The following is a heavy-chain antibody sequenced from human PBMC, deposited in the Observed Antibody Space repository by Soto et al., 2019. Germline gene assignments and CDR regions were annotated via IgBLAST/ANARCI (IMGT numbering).Heavy chain of an antibody. J-gene: IGHJ4*02. CDR2: INYRGTT. CDR3: ARDAPGVAPY. V-gene: IGHV4-31*03. Sequence: QVQLQGSGPGLVKPSQTLSLTCTVSGGSIINGDTYLNWIRQHPEKGLEWMGYINYRGTTNYNPALKSRILISIDTSKNQFSLRLTSVTAADTAVYYCARDAPGVAPYWGQGTLVTVSS. D-gene: IGHD2-15*01. CDR1: GGSIINGDTY.